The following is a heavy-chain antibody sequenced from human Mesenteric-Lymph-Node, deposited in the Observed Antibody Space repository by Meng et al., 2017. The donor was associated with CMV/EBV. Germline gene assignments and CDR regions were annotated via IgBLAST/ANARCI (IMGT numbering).Heavy chain of an antibody. CDR3: AKDKEAAPYTYFDP. V-gene: IGHV3-20*01. Sequence: GGPLRLSCATSGFTFDDYGMSWVRQAPGKGLEWVSGINWNGGSTGYADSVKGRFTISRDNAKNSLYLQMNNLRVEDTALYHCAKDKEAAPYTYFDPWGQGTLVTVSS. J-gene: IGHJ5*02. CDR1: GFTFDDYG. CDR2: INWNGGST. D-gene: IGHD2-15*01.